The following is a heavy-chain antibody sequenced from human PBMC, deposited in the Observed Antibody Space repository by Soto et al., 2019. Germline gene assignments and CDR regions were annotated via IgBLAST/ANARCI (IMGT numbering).Heavy chain of an antibody. D-gene: IGHD1-1*01. J-gene: IGHJ4*02. CDR3: VRDWESTTQTWGFGDS. V-gene: IGHV1-69*08. CDR1: GGTFSSYT. CDR2: IIPIFGVT. Sequence: QVQLVQSGAEVKKPGSSVKVSCKASGGTFSSYTITWVRQAPGQGLEWLGRIIPIFGVTNYAQKFPDRVTITTARSTTTAYMELIRLRSEDTAVYYCVRDWESTTQTWGFGDSCGQGTLVTFSS.